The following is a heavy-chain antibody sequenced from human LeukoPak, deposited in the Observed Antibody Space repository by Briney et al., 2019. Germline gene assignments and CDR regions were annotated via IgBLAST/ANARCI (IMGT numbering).Heavy chain of an antibody. V-gene: IGHV3-7*03. J-gene: IGHJ6*02. CDR2: VNRDGSET. Sequence: GGSLRLSCAASGFTFSTYGMHWVRQAPGKGLEWVANVNRDGSETYYLDSVKGRFTISKDNAKNSLYLQMNSLRAEDTALYHCARNNGMDVWGQGTTVIVSS. CDR1: GFTFSTYG. CDR3: ARNNGMDV.